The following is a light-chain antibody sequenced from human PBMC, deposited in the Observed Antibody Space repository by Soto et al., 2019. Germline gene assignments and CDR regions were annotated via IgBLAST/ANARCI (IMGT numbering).Light chain of an antibody. CDR1: SGHSSYA. J-gene: IGLJ2*01. V-gene: IGLV4-69*01. Sequence: QSVLTQSPSASASLGASVKLTCTLSSGHSSYAIAWHQQQPEKGPRYLMNLNSDGGHDKGDGIPDRFSGSSSGAERYLTISSLQSEDEADYYCQTWGTGIQVFGGGTQLTVL. CDR3: QTWGTGIQV. CDR2: LNSDGGH.